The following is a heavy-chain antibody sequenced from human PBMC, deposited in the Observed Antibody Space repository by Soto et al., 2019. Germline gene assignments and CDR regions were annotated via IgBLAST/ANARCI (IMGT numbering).Heavy chain of an antibody. V-gene: IGHV1-2*02. CDR2: INPNSGGT. J-gene: IGHJ6*02. Sequence: QVQLVQSGAEVKKPGASVKVSCKASGYTFTGYYMHWVRQAPGQGLEWMGWINPNSGGTNYAPKFQARLTITRDTSISTANMELGRLRSDDTAVYYCAREEMIVVGYGMDVWGQGTTVTVS. CDR3: AREEMIVVGYGMDV. CDR1: GYTFTGYY. D-gene: IGHD3-22*01.